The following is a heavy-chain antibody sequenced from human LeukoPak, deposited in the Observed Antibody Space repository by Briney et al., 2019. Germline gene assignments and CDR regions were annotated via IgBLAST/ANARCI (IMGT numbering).Heavy chain of an antibody. D-gene: IGHD6-13*01. CDR3: ARSWYFHS. V-gene: IGHV3-30*02. CDR1: GFIFSNYD. Sequence: GGSLTLSCVASGFIFSNYDMHWVRQAPGKGLEWVAFLRYYETNEHYAYSLKGRFTLSRDNYKDPLYLNMNSLRVEDTAVYYCARSWYFHSWGQGTLVTVSS. CDR2: LRYYETNE. J-gene: IGHJ4*02.